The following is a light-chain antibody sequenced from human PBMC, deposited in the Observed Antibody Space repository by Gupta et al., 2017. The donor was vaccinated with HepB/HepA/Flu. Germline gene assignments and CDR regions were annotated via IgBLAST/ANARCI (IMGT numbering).Light chain of an antibody. CDR2: DDD. J-gene: IGLJ2*01. CDR1: GTHVIYYNH. V-gene: IGLV2-14*03. Sequence: SALTPPASVSGSPGPSLPLSCAGTGTHVIYYNHVSWIQQHPGKAPKLIIYDDDNRPSGVADRFTGSQSGEASSLTISGLQAEDEDDYYCSAYTASSTVVFGGGTKLTVL. CDR3: SAYTASSTVV.